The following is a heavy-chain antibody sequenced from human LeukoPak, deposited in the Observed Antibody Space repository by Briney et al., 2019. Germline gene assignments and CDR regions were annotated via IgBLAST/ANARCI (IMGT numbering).Heavy chain of an antibody. CDR3: ARDRLDSEFDY. CDR1: GFTFSSYC. D-gene: IGHD2-2*03. CDR2: IMQDGSEN. V-gene: IGHV3-7*03. J-gene: IGHJ4*02. Sequence: GGSLRLSCAASGFTFSSYCTSWVRQGPGGGLEWVANIMQDGSENYNVDSVKGRITISRNNAKTSQYLKMNSLRAEDTAVYYCARDRLDSEFDYWGQGTPVTVSS.